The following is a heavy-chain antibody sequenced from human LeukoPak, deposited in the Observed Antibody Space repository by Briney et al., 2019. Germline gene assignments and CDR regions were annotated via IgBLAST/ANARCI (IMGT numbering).Heavy chain of an antibody. V-gene: IGHV3-15*01. CDR3: TTDTRRVVVPK. CDR2: IKRKTDGGTT. D-gene: IGHD2-15*01. CDR1: GFSFNDAW. J-gene: IGHJ4*02. Sequence: GGSLRLSCAASGFSFNDAWMSWVRQAPGKGLEWVGRIKRKTDGGTTDYAAPVKGRFSISRDDSKTSLYLQMNNLQTEDIAVYYCTTDTRRVVVPKWGQGTLVTVSS.